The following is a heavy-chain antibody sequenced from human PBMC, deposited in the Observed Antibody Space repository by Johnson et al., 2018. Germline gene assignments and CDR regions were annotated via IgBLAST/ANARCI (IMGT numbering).Heavy chain of an antibody. D-gene: IGHD3-22*01. J-gene: IGHJ1*01. Sequence: QVQLQESGPGLVKPSETLSLTCTVSGGSVSSGSYYWSWIRQPPGKGLEWLGYIYYSGSTTYNPSPQSRLTIAVETSKNPLSLKMSSVTAAETAVYYCARRLENYYDSSGYYRRLAEYFQHWGQGTLVTVSS. CDR1: GGSVSSGSYY. CDR3: ARRLENYYDSSGYYRRLAEYFQH. CDR2: IYYSGST. V-gene: IGHV4-61*01.